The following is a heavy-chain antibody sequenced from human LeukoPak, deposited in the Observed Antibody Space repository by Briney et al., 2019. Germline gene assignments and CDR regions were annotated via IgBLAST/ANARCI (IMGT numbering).Heavy chain of an antibody. V-gene: IGHV3-23*01. Sequence: PGGSLRLFSAACSVTFIIYARSGVRHAPGRERLEGSSITCRGESTCYVGSVKGRFTITRDNSENTLYQQIHSLRAEDMTVYYCARARPNYYGSDGHYYSRDGDYWGRGTLVSASS. CDR2: ITCRGEST. CDR1: SVTFIIYA. D-gene: IGHD3-22*01. J-gene: IGHJ4*02. CDR3: ARARPNYYGSDGHYYSRDGDY.